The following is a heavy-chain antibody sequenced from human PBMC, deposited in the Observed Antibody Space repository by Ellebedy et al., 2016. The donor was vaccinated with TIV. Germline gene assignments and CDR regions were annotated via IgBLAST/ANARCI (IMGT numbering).Heavy chain of an antibody. Sequence: GESLKISXKGSGYSFTSYWIGWVRQMPGKGLEWMGIIYPGDSDTRYSPSFQGQVTISADKSISTAYLQWSSLKASDTAMYYCARVPDIVATISTYFDYWGQGTLVTVSS. J-gene: IGHJ4*02. V-gene: IGHV5-51*01. D-gene: IGHD5-12*01. CDR1: GYSFTSYW. CDR2: IYPGDSDT. CDR3: ARVPDIVATISTYFDY.